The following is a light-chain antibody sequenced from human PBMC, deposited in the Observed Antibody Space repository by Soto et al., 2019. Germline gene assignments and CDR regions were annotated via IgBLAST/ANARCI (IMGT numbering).Light chain of an antibody. CDR1: SSNIGAGYD. CDR2: GNN. Sequence: QAVVTQPPSVSGAPWQRVTISCTGSSSNIGAGYDVHWYQQLPGTAPKLLIYGNNNRPSGVPDRFSGSKSGTSASLAITGLQAEDEADYYCQSYDSSRRGVFGGGTKLTVL. CDR3: QSYDSSRRGV. V-gene: IGLV1-40*01. J-gene: IGLJ2*01.